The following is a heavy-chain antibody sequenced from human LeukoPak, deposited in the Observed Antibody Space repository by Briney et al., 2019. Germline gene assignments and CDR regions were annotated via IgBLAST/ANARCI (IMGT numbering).Heavy chain of an antibody. D-gene: IGHD5-12*01. CDR1: GFTFSSYG. V-gene: IGHV3-30*02. Sequence: QTGGSLRLSCAASGFTFSSYGMHWVRQAPGKGLEWVAFIRYDGSNKYYADSVKGRFTISRDNSKNTLYLQMNSLRAEDTALYYCAKDSVKVTTIRRVPHYMDVWGKGTTVTISS. CDR2: IRYDGSNK. CDR3: AKDSVKVTTIRRVPHYMDV. J-gene: IGHJ6*03.